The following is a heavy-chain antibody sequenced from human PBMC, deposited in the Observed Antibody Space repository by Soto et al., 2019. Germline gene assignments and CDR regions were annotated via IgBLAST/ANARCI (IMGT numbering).Heavy chain of an antibody. CDR2: ISYDGSNK. V-gene: IGHV3-30*18. Sequence: GGSLRLACAASGFTFSSYGMHWVRQAPGKGLEWVAVISYDGSNKDYADSVKGRFTISRDNSKNTLYPKMNSLRAEDTAVYYCAKNGMNSGSYNFDCYFAYWGQGP. CDR3: AKNGMNSGSYNFDCYFAY. D-gene: IGHD1-26*01. CDR1: GFTFSSYG. J-gene: IGHJ4*02.